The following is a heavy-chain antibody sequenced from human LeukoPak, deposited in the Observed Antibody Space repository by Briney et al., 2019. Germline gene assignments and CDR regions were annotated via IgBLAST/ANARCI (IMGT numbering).Heavy chain of an antibody. V-gene: IGHV4-39*07. CDR3: ARKDNLYGEFDY. Sequence: SETLSLTCTVSGGSIRFSSYYWGWIRQPPGKGLEWIGSIYYSGSTYYNPSLKSRVTISVDTSKNQLSLKLRHVTAAATAVYYCARKDNLYGEFDYWGQGTLVAVSS. CDR1: GGSIRFSSYY. D-gene: IGHD4-17*01. J-gene: IGHJ4*02. CDR2: IYYSGST.